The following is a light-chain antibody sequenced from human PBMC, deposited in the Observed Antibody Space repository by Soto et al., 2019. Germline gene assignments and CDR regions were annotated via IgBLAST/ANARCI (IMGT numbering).Light chain of an antibody. V-gene: IGKV3-20*01. J-gene: IGKJ4*01. Sequence: EIVLTQSPGTLSLSPGERATLSCRASQSVSSSYLAWYQQKPGQAPRLLLYGASSRATGIPDRFGGSGSGTDFTLTISRLEPEDFAVYYCQQYGSSPLTFGGGTKVDIK. CDR3: QQYGSSPLT. CDR2: GAS. CDR1: QSVSSSY.